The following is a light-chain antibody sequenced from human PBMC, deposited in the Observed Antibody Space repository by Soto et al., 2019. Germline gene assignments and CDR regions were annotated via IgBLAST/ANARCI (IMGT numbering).Light chain of an antibody. CDR3: QSYDATKQV. Sequence: NFMLTQPHSVSASPGKTVIISCTRSSGSIASNYVQWYQQRPGSSPTTVIYEDNQRLSGVPDRFSGSIDSSSNSASLTISGLETEDEGDYYCQSYDATKQVFGGGTKVTVL. CDR1: SGSIASNY. CDR2: EDN. J-gene: IGLJ3*02. V-gene: IGLV6-57*01.